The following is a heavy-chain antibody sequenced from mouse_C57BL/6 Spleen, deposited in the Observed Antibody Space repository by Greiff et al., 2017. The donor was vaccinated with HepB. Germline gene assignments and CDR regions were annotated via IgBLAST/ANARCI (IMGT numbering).Heavy chain of an antibody. V-gene: IGHV1-78*01. CDR2: IYPRDGST. CDR3: ARSALYYYGSSYYFDY. D-gene: IGHD1-1*01. Sequence: VQLQQSDAELVKPGASVKISCKVSGYTFTDHTIHWMKQRPEQGLEWIGYIYPRDGSTKYNEKFKGKATLTADKSSSTAYMQLNCLTSEDSAVYFCARSALYYYGSSYYFDYWGQGTTLTVSS. J-gene: IGHJ2*01. CDR1: GYTFTDHT.